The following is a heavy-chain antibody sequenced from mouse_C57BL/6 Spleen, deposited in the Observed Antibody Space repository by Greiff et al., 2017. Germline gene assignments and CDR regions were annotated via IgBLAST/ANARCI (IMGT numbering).Heavy chain of an antibody. CDR2: IYPGDGDT. J-gene: IGHJ4*01. CDR1: GYAFSSSW. V-gene: IGHV1-82*01. Sequence: QVQLQQSGPELVKPGASVKISCTASGYAFSSSWMNWVKRRPGKGLEWIGRIYPGDGDTNYNGKFKGKATLTADKSSSTAYMQLSSLTSEDSAVYCCARDYGMDYWGQGTSVTVSS. CDR3: ARDYGMDY.